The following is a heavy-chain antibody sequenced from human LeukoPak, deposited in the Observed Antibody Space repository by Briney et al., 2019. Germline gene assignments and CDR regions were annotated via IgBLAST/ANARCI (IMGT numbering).Heavy chain of an antibody. CDR2: TGSNGVT. CDR3: GIRDTSDYYVF. V-gene: IGHV3-23*01. Sequence: GGSLNLSCTGSGFTFRAYPFSWLPQAPGKGRDWVSATGSNGVTYYADSVKGRFTISRDNSKNALYLQMNGLRADDTAVYYCGIRDTSDYYVFWGQGTLVTVSS. D-gene: IGHD3-22*01. J-gene: IGHJ4*02. CDR1: GFTFRAYP.